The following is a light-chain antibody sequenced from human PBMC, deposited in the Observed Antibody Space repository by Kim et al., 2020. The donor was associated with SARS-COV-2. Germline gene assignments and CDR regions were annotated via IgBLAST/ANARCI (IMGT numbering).Light chain of an antibody. J-gene: IGLJ1*01. CDR1: TANMRNNY. V-gene: IGLV1-51*01. Sequence: GQEVTSSSCRSTANMRNNYVSWYQQLPGTAPKLLIYDNNKRPSGVPDRFSGSKSGTSATLGITGLQAEDEADYYCGTWDSSLSVYVFGTGTKVTVL. CDR3: GTWDSSLSVYV. CDR2: DNN.